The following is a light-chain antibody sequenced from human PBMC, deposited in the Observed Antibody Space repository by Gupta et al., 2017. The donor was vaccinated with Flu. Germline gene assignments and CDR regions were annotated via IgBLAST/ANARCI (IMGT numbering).Light chain of an antibody. CDR3: QQGYGMPYT. V-gene: IGKV1-39*01. CDR2: AAT. Sequence: VGDRVTITCRASQSIATHLNWYQQKTGKAPKLLIYAATTLPSGVPSRFGGSGSGTDFTLTISSLQPEDFATYYCQQGYGMPYTFGQGTKLEVK. CDR1: QSIATH. J-gene: IGKJ2*01.